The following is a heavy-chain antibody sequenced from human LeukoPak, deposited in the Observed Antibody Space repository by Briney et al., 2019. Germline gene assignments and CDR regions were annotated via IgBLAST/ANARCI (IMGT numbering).Heavy chain of an antibody. CDR1: GGSFSGYY. D-gene: IGHD6-13*01. V-gene: IGHV4-34*01. Sequence: SETLSLTCAVSGGSFSGYYWSWIRQPPGKGLEWIGEINHSGSTNYNPSLKSRVTISVDTSKNQFSLKLSSATAADTAVYYCARGLGYSSSRRTDYWGQGTLVTVSS. CDR2: INHSGST. J-gene: IGHJ4*02. CDR3: ARGLGYSSSRRTDY.